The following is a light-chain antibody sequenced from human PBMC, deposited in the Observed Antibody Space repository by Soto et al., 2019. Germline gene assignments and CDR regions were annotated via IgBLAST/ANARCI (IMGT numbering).Light chain of an antibody. J-gene: IGKJ2*01. Sequence: EIVLTQSPATLSLSPGERATLFCRASQSISSYLAWYQQKSGQAPRLLIYDASNRATGIPARFSGGGSGTDFTLTVSSLEPEDFAVYYCQQRSSWPPTFGQGTKLEI. CDR1: QSISSY. CDR2: DAS. V-gene: IGKV3-11*01. CDR3: QQRSSWPPT.